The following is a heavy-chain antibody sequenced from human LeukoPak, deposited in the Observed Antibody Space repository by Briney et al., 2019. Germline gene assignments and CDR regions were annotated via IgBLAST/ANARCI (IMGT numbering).Heavy chain of an antibody. Sequence: PGGCLRLSCAASGFTFDDYGMNWVRQAPGKGLEWVSGINWNGGSTGYADSVKGRFTISRDNAKNSLYLQMNSLRAEDTALYYCARRGSGSYYYYMDVWGKGTTVTVSS. V-gene: IGHV3-20*04. CDR3: ARRGSGSYYYYMDV. J-gene: IGHJ6*03. D-gene: IGHD1-26*01. CDR1: GFTFDDYG. CDR2: INWNGGST.